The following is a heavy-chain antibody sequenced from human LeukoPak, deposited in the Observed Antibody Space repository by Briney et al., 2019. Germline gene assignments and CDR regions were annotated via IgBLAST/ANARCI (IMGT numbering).Heavy chain of an antibody. J-gene: IGHJ4*02. CDR1: GYSFTSHW. D-gene: IGHD3-10*01. V-gene: IGHV5-51*01. CDR2: VNPDDSDT. CDR3: ARLRWPRGGRSSFDY. Sequence: GESLKISCKGSGYSFTSHWIGWVRQMPGKGLEWMGIVNPDDSDTIYSPSVQGQVTISADESITTAYLQWSSLKASDTAMYYCARLRWPRGGRSSFDYWGQGALVTVSS.